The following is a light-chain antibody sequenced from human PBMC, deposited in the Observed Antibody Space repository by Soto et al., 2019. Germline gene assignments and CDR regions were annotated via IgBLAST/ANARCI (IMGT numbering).Light chain of an antibody. V-gene: IGLV4-69*01. CDR2: LNNDGSH. CDR3: QSYDSSLINSV. CDR1: SGHSSYA. Sequence: QPVLTQSPSASASLGASVKLTCTLSSGHSSYAIAWHQKQPGKGPRYLMDLNNDGSHTKGDGIPDRFSGSSSGADRYLIISSLQSEDEADYYCQSYDSSLINSVFGGGTKLTVL. J-gene: IGLJ3*02.